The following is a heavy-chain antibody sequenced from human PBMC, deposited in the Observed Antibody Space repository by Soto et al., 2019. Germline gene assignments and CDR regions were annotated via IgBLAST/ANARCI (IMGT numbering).Heavy chain of an antibody. Sequence: LRLSCAASGFTVSSNYMSWVRQAPGKGLEWVSVIYSGGSTYYADSVKGRFTISRDNSKNTLYLQMNSLRAEDTAVYYCASEYCSGGSCYSYYYYGMDVWGQGTTVTVCS. V-gene: IGHV3-53*01. CDR2: IYSGGST. J-gene: IGHJ6*02. D-gene: IGHD2-15*01. CDR3: ASEYCSGGSCYSYYYYGMDV. CDR1: GFTVSSNY.